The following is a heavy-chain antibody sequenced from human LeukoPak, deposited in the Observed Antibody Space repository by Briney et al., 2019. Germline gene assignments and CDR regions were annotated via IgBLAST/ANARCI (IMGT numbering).Heavy chain of an antibody. CDR2: ISSSSSYI. D-gene: IGHD3-10*01. J-gene: IGHJ5*02. V-gene: IGHV3-21*01. Sequence: GGSLRLSCAASGFTFSSYSMNWVRQAAGKGLEWVSSISSSSSYIYYAESVKGRFTISRDNAQNSLYLQMNSLRAEDTAVYSCPRGADRFTMVRGRDWFDPSGQGTLVTVSS. CDR1: GFTFSSYS. CDR3: PRGADRFTMVRGRDWFDP.